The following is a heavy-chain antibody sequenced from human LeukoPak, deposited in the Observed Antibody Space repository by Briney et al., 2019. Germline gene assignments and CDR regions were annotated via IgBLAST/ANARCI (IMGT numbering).Heavy chain of an antibody. Sequence: SETLSLTCTVSGASISSYYWTWIRQPAGKGLEWIGHIYTTANTNYNPSLKSRVTMSVDTSKNQFSLKLSPVTAADTALYYCVRGIPYPAAYYFDYWGQGTLVIVSS. CDR3: VRGIPYPAAYYFDY. D-gene: IGHD2-2*01. CDR1: GASISSYY. V-gene: IGHV4-4*07. CDR2: IYTTANT. J-gene: IGHJ4*02.